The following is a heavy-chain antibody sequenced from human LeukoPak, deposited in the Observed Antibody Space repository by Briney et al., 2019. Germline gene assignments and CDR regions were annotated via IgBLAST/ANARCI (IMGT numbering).Heavy chain of an antibody. CDR3: ASRIAAADDYYYGMDV. CDR1: GGTFSSYA. J-gene: IGHJ6*04. Sequence: SVKVSGKASGGTFSSYAISWVRQAPGQGLEWMGGIIPIFGTANYAQKFQGRVTITADESTSTAYMELSGLRSEDTAVYYCASRIAAADDYYYGMDVWGKGTTVTVSS. D-gene: IGHD6-13*01. V-gene: IGHV1-69*13. CDR2: IIPIFGTA.